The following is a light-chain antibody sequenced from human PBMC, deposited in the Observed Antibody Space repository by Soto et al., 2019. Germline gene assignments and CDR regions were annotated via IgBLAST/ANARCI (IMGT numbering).Light chain of an antibody. CDR3: QQYNNWPLCT. V-gene: IGKV3-15*01. J-gene: IGKJ2*02. CDR2: GAS. Sequence: EIVMTQSPATLSVSPGERATLSCRASQSVSSNLAWYQQKPGQAPRLLIYGASTRATGIPARFSGSGSGTEFTLTISSLQSEDFAVYYCQQYNNWPLCTFGQGTNVDI. CDR1: QSVSSN.